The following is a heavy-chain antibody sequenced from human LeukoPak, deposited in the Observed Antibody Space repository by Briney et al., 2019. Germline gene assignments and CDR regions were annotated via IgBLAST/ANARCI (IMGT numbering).Heavy chain of an antibody. Sequence: GGSLRLSCAASGFTFSSYEMNWVRQAPGEGLEWVSYISSSGSTIYYADSVKGRFTISRDKAKNSLQMNSLTAEDPTVYYCAELGITMIGGVWGKGTTVTISS. CDR1: GFTFSSYE. CDR3: AELGITMIGGV. D-gene: IGHD3-10*02. V-gene: IGHV3-48*03. J-gene: IGHJ6*04. CDR2: ISSSGSTI.